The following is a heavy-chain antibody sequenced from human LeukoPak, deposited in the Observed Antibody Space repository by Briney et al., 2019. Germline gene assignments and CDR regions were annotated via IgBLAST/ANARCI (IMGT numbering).Heavy chain of an antibody. Sequence: GGSLRLSCAASGFTFSTYSMNWVRQAPGKGLEWVSAISGSGGSAYYADSVKGRFTISRDNSKNTLYLQMNSLRAEDTAVYYCAKDHLYCSSTSCYVFDYWGQGTLVTVSS. CDR2: ISGSGGSA. J-gene: IGHJ4*02. CDR3: AKDHLYCSSTSCYVFDY. CDR1: GFTFSTYS. V-gene: IGHV3-23*01. D-gene: IGHD2-2*01.